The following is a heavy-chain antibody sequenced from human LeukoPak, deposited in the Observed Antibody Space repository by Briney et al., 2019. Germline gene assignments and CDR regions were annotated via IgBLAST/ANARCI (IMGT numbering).Heavy chain of an antibody. CDR1: GFTFSSYS. Sequence: GGSLRLSCAASGFTFSSYSMNWVRQAPGKGLEWVAVMWYGESGTRYADSVKGRFTISRDNSKNTLYLQMNSLRAEDTAVYYCARSRDGYHHGLLWGQGTLVTVSS. CDR2: MWYGESGT. V-gene: IGHV3-33*08. D-gene: IGHD5-24*01. CDR3: ARSRDGYHHGLL. J-gene: IGHJ4*02.